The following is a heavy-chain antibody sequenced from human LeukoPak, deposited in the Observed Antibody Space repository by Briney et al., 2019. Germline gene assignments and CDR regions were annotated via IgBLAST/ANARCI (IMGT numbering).Heavy chain of an antibody. CDR1: GGTFISHA. J-gene: IGHJ4*02. V-gene: IGHV1-69*13. CDR3: AGNRRYCTNGVCYTAWDY. CDR2: IIPIFGTA. D-gene: IGHD2-8*01. Sequence: ASVKVSCKASGGTFISHAISWVRQAPGQGLEWMGGIIPIFGTANYAQKFQGRVTITADESTSTAYMQLSSLRSEDTAVYYCAGNRRYCTNGVCYTAWDYWGQGTLVTVSS.